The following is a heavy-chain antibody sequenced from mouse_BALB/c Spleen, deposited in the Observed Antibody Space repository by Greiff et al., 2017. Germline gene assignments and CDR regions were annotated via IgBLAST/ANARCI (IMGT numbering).Heavy chain of an antibody. J-gene: IGHJ3*01. Sequence: EVKLMESGGGLVQPGGSRKLSCAASGFTFSDYGMAWVRQAPGKGPGWVAFISNLAYSIYYADTVTGRFTISRENAKNTLYLEMSSLRSEDTAMYYCAREGALTGPAWFAYWGQGTLVTVSA. CDR2: ISNLAYSI. CDR3: AREGALTGPAWFAY. V-gene: IGHV5-15*02. CDR1: GFTFSDYG. D-gene: IGHD4-1*01.